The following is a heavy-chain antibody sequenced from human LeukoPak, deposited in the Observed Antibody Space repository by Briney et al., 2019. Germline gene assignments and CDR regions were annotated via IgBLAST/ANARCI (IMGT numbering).Heavy chain of an antibody. CDR3: ARNLWFGESSDAFDM. D-gene: IGHD3-10*01. CDR2: INPKSGGT. Sequence: ASVKVSCKASGYTFTSYGISWVRQAPGQGLEWMGWINPKSGGTNYAQKFQGRVTMTRDTSISTAYMDMSSLRSDDTAVYYCARNLWFGESSDAFDMWGQGTMVTVSS. CDR1: GYTFTSYG. V-gene: IGHV1-2*02. J-gene: IGHJ3*02.